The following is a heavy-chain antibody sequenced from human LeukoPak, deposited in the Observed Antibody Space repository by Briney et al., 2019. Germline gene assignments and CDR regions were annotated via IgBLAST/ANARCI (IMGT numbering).Heavy chain of an antibody. Sequence: GGSLRLSCAASGFAFSSYAMSWVRQAPGKGLEWVSAISGSGGSTYSADSVKGRFTISRDNSKNTLYLQINSLRAEDTAVYYCAKDGECYDFWSGYCPFDYWGQGTLVTVSS. CDR2: ISGSGGST. J-gene: IGHJ4*02. V-gene: IGHV3-23*01. CDR3: AKDGECYDFWSGYCPFDY. D-gene: IGHD3-3*01. CDR1: GFAFSSYA.